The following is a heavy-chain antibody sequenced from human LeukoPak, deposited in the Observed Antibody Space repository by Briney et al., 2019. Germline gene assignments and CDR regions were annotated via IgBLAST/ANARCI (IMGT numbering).Heavy chain of an antibody. CDR3: AKHYHNRLRHMDV. V-gene: IGHV4-34*01. CDR2: IYYSGST. Sequence: SETLSLTCAVYGGSFSGYYWGWIRQPPGKGLEWIGSIYYSGSTYYNPSLKSRVTISVDTSKNQFSLKLSSVTAADTAVYYCAKHYHNRLRHMDVWGKGTTVTVSS. D-gene: IGHD3-10*01. CDR1: GGSFSGYY. J-gene: IGHJ6*03.